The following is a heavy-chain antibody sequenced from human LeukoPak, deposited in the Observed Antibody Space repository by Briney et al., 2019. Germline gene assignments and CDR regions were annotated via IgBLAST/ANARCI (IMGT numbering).Heavy chain of an antibody. Sequence: SETLSLTCAVYGGSFSGYYWSWTRQPPGKGLEWIGEINHSGSTNYNPSPKSRVTISVDTSKNQFSLKLSSVTAADTAVYYRARVGIYGVDLWGQGTLVTVSS. CDR3: ARVGIYGVDL. J-gene: IGHJ5*02. CDR1: GGSFSGYY. D-gene: IGHD5-12*01. V-gene: IGHV4-34*01. CDR2: INHSGST.